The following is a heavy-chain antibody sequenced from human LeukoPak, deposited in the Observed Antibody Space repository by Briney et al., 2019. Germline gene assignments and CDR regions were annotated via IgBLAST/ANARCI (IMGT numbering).Heavy chain of an antibody. D-gene: IGHD2-2*03. CDR1: GFTFSSYW. Sequence: PGGSLRLSCAASGFTFSSYWMHWVRQAPGKGLVWVSRINSDGSSTSYADSVKGRSTISRDNAKNTLYLQMNSLRAEDTAVYYCASGYCSSTSCSPSGYYYYYMDVWGKGTTVTASS. J-gene: IGHJ6*03. V-gene: IGHV3-74*01. CDR2: INSDGSST. CDR3: ASGYCSSTSCSPSGYYYYYMDV.